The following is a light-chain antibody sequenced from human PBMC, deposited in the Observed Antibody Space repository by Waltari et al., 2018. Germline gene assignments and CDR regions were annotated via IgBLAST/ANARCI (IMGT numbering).Light chain of an antibody. V-gene: IGLV3-1*01. J-gene: IGLJ2*01. Sequence: SYELTQPPSLSVSPGQTASLSSSGHKLADKNVPWYQQKPGQSPVLVIYEDSKRPSWVPERFSGSNSGNTATLTISGTQAMDEGDFYCQTWDDTTVVFGGGTKVTVL. CDR3: QTWDDTTVV. CDR2: EDS. CDR1: KLADKN.